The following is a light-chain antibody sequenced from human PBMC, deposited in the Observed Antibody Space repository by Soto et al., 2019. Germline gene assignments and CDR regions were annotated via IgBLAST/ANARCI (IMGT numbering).Light chain of an antibody. J-gene: IGLJ1*01. CDR3: NSYTSTYTGV. CDR1: SSDVGGYNY. V-gene: IGLV2-14*01. Sequence: QSALPQPASVSGSPGQSITMSCTGTSSDVGGYNYVSWYQQHPGKAPKLMIYEVSNRPSGVSNRFSGSKSGNTASLTISGLQAEDEADYYCNSYTSTYTGVFGTGTKLTVL. CDR2: EVS.